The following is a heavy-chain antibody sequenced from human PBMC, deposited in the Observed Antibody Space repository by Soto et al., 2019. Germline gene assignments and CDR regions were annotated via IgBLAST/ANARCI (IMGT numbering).Heavy chain of an antibody. CDR1: GVSVSETYW. D-gene: IGHD6-13*01. Sequence: QVHLQESGPGLVEPSETLSLTCAVSGVSVSETYWWSWVRQPPGKGLEWIGEISHRGTPHYNASLWSRVTMSTDTSTNQISLTLMSVPAADSASYFCARHVGVPGTRGFDYWGQGTLVTVSS. CDR3: ARHVGVPGTRGFDY. J-gene: IGHJ4*02. V-gene: IGHV4-4*02. CDR2: ISHRGTP.